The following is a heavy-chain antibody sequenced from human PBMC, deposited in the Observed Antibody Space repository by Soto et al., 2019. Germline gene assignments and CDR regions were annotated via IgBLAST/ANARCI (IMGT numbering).Heavy chain of an antibody. J-gene: IGHJ4*02. CDR1: GFTFSTYG. V-gene: IGHV3-30*18. Sequence: QVQLVESGGGVVQPGRSLRLSCAASGFTFSTYGMHWVRQAPGKGLEWVAVISYDGSNKYYADSVKGRFTISRDNSKNTLYLQMNSLRAEDTAVYYSAKDVFVLAAAGTAFDYWGQGTLVTVSS. D-gene: IGHD6-13*01. CDR3: AKDVFVLAAAGTAFDY. CDR2: ISYDGSNK.